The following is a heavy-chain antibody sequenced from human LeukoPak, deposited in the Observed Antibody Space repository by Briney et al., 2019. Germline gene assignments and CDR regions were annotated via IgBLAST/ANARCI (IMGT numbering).Heavy chain of an antibody. CDR2: IRYDGSNK. D-gene: IGHD5-18*01. CDR3: AKRIQSAMAMGY. CDR1: GFTFSSYG. V-gene: IGHV3-30*02. Sequence: GGTLRLSCAASGFTFSSYGMHWVRQAPGKGLEWVAFIRYDGSNKYYADSVKGRFTISRDNSKNTMYLQMNSLRAEDTAVYYCAKRIQSAMAMGYWGQGTLVTVSS. J-gene: IGHJ4*02.